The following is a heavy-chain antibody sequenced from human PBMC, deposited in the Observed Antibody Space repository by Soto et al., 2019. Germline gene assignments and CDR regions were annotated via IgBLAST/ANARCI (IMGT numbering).Heavy chain of an antibody. CDR2: FDNSDGRT. V-gene: IGHV3-23*01. CDR1: GFTFSSYA. CDR3: AKVRDTTMDMNFDY. J-gene: IGHJ4*02. Sequence: ESGGGLVQPGGSLRLSCAASGFTFSSYAMNWVRQAPGKGLAWVSTFDNSDGRTYYSDSVKGRFTIARDNSKNTLFLQMNSLRPEDTAVYYCAKVRDTTMDMNFDYWGQGTLVTVSS. D-gene: IGHD5-18*01.